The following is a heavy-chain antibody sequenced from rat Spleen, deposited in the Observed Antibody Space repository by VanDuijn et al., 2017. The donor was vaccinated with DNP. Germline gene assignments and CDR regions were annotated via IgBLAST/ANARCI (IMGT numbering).Heavy chain of an antibody. J-gene: IGHJ3*01. CDR2: ISIKTHNYAT. CDR1: GFDFNTYA. V-gene: IGHV10-4*01. D-gene: IGHD1-2*01. Sequence: EVQVVESGGGLVQPKGSLKLSCAASGFDFNTYAMNWVRQAPGKGLDWVASISIKTHNYATLYADSVKERFTISRDDSQTMVYLQMSNLETEDTAFYYCSVSGYYSSYVFNWFAYWGQGTLVTVSS. CDR3: SVSGYYSSYVFNWFAY.